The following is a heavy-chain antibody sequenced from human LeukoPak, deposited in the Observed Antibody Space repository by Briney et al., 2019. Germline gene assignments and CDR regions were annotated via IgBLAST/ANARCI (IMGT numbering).Heavy chain of an antibody. CDR3: ARDRVTYYYDSSGYYYGYYGMDV. Sequence: PGGSLRLSCAASGFTFSSYWMSWVRRAPGKGLEWVANIKQDGSEKYYVDSVKGRFTISRDNAKNSLYLQMNSLRAEDTAVYYCARDRVTYYYDSSGYYYGYYGMDVWGQGTTVTVSS. J-gene: IGHJ6*02. D-gene: IGHD3-22*01. CDR2: IKQDGSEK. V-gene: IGHV3-7*01. CDR1: GFTFSSYW.